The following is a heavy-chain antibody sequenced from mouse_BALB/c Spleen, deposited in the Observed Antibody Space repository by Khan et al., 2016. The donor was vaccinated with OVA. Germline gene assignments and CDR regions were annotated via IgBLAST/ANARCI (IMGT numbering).Heavy chain of an antibody. CDR1: GFSLSRYN. Sequence: QVQLQQSGPGLVAPSQSLSITCTVSGFSLSRYNIHWVRQPPGKGLEWLGMIWGGGGTDYNSTLKSRLSIRKDNSQSQVLLKMNSLQTDDTAMYYCARAYYRYDGYYAMDYRGQGTSVTVSS. V-gene: IGHV2-6-4*01. CDR3: ARAYYRYDGYYAMDY. CDR2: IWGGGGT. D-gene: IGHD2-14*01. J-gene: IGHJ4*01.